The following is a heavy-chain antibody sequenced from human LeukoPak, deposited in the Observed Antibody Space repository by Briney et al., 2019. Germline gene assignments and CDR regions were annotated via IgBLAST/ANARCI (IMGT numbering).Heavy chain of an antibody. CDR2: IKSDGSSP. CDR3: AKDGHYSNFYFDY. V-gene: IGHV3-74*01. D-gene: IGHD4-11*01. Sequence: PGGSLRLSCAASGFIFSRYWVHRVRGAPGKGAVWVSRIKSDGSSPSYADSVKGRFTISRDNAKNTVYLQMNSLRAEDTAVYYCAKDGHYSNFYFDYWGQGTLVTVSS. J-gene: IGHJ4*02. CDR1: GFIFSRYW.